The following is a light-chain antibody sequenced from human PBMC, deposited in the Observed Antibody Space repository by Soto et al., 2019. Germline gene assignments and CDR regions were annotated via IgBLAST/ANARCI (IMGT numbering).Light chain of an antibody. V-gene: IGKV1-5*03. CDR2: HAS. CDR3: QQYESHPHT. CDR1: QDIDKW. J-gene: IGKJ2*01. Sequence: DIQMTQSPSTLSASIGDRVTITCRASQDIDKWLAWHQQKPGRAPKLLIYHASDLQSGVPSRFSGSGSGTEFTLTISSLQPDDFATYYCQQYESHPHTFCQGTKLDIK.